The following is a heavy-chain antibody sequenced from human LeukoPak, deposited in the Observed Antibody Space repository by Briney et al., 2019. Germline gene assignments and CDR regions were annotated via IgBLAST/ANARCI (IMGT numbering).Heavy chain of an antibody. V-gene: IGHV4-59*01. CDR1: GGSISSYY. CDR2: IYYRGST. Sequence: SETLSLTCTVSGGSISSYYWSWIRQPPGKGLEWIAYIYYRGSTNYNPSLKSRVTISVDTSKNQFSLKLSSVTAADTAVYYCARALDRSRTQLDYWGQGTLVTVSS. CDR3: ARALDRSRTQLDY. D-gene: IGHD3-22*01. J-gene: IGHJ4*02.